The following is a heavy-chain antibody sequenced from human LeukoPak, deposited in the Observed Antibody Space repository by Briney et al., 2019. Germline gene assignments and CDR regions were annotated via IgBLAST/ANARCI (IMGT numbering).Heavy chain of an antibody. J-gene: IGHJ6*03. CDR3: ARGMYYYYYYMDV. V-gene: IGHV4-34*01. CDR1: GGSFSGYY. CDR2: INHSGST. Sequence: SETLSLTCAVYGGSFSGYYWSWIRQPPGKGLEWIGEINHSGSTNYNPSLKSRVTISVDTSKNQFSLKLSSVTAADTAVYYCARGMYYYYYYMDVWGKGTTVTVSS.